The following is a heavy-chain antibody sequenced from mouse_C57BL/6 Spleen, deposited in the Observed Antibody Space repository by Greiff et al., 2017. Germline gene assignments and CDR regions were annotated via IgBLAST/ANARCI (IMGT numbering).Heavy chain of an antibody. CDR1: GFTFSDYG. V-gene: IGHV5-17*01. J-gene: IGHJ3*01. CDR2: ISSGSSTI. D-gene: IGHD1-1*01. Sequence: EVQRVESGGGLVKPGGSLKLSCAASGFTFSDYGMHWVRQAPEKGLEWVAYISSGSSTIYYADTVKGRFTISRDNAKNTLFLQMTSLRSEDTAMYYCANYYGSSPLAYWGQGTLVTVSA. CDR3: ANYYGSSPLAY.